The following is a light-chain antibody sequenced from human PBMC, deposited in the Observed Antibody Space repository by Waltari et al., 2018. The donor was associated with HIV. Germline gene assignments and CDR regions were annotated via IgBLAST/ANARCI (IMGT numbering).Light chain of an antibody. J-gene: IGLJ2*01. CDR3: LISYNGVRV. V-gene: IGLV7-46*02. Sequence: QAVVTQEPSLSVSPGEPVTLTCTSFTGFITLGQFPYWFQMSEGHDPRTLIYDSEKRHAWTPGRFSGSIVGSKATLTLLGAQPEDEGDYYCLISYNGVRVFGGGTKLTV. CDR2: DSE. CDR1: TGFITLGQF.